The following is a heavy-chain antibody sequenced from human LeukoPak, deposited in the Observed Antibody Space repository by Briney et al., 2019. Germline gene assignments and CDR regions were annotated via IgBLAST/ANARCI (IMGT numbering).Heavy chain of an antibody. CDR3: ARDFITIFGVVIYFDY. V-gene: IGHV1-24*01. D-gene: IGHD3-3*01. CDR1: GYTLTELS. CDR2: FDPEDGET. Sequence: GASVKVSCKVSGYTLTELSMHWVRQAPGKGLEWMGGFDPEDGETIYAQKFQGRVTMTEDTSTDTAYMELSSLRSEDTAVYYCARDFITIFGVVIYFDYWGQGTLVTVSS. J-gene: IGHJ4*02.